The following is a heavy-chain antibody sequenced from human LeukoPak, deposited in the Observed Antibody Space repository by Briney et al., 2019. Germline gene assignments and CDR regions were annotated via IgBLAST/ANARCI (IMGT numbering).Heavy chain of an antibody. D-gene: IGHD3-10*01. J-gene: IGHJ3*02. V-gene: IGHV1-8*01. Sequence: ASVKVSCKASGYTFTSYDINWVRQATGHGLEWMGWMNPNSGNTGYAQKFQGRVTMTRNTSISTAYMELSSLRSEDTAVYYCARVQSYYYGSGSAFDIWGQGTMVTVSS. CDR3: ARVQSYYYGSGSAFDI. CDR1: GYTFTSYD. CDR2: MNPNSGNT.